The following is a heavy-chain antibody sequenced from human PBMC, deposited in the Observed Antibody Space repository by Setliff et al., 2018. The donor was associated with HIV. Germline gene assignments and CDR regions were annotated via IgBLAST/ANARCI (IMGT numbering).Heavy chain of an antibody. D-gene: IGHD1-1*01. CDR3: ARGINWFAPFDY. Sequence: ASVKVSCKASGYTFTGYFIHWVRQAPGQGLEWMAWINPSSAGTKYAQKFQDRVTMIRDTSITTAYMALSRLTSDDTAVYFCARGINWFAPFDYWGQGTLVTVSS. CDR2: INPSSAGT. V-gene: IGHV1-2*02. J-gene: IGHJ4*01. CDR1: GYTFTGYF.